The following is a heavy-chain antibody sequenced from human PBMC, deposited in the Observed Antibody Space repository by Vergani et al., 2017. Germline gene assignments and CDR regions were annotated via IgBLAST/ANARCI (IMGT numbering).Heavy chain of an antibody. Sequence: QVQLVQSGAEVKKPGSSVKVSCKASGGTFSSYAISWVRQAPGQGLEWMGGIIPIFGTANYAQKFQGRVTITADESTSTAYMELNSLRAEDTAVYYCAKDLDDSSGPSYHYYYYYMDVWGKGTTVTVSS. CDR2: IIPIFGTA. CDR1: GGTFSSYA. J-gene: IGHJ6*03. V-gene: IGHV1-69*01. D-gene: IGHD3-22*01. CDR3: AKDLDDSSGPSYHYYYYYMDV.